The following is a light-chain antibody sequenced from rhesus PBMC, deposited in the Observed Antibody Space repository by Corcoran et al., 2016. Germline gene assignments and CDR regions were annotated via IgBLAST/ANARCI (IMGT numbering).Light chain of an antibody. CDR3: QETSHLLT. J-gene: IGKJ4*01. V-gene: IGKV3-31*02. CDR2: GAS. Sequence: EIVMTQSPATLPLSPGETATISRRTSQSVSCYLAWYQQKPGQAPRLLIYGASSRATGIPDSFSGSGSGTDFTLTISSLEPKEFAVYYFQETSHLLTFGGGTKVEIK. CDR1: QSVSCY.